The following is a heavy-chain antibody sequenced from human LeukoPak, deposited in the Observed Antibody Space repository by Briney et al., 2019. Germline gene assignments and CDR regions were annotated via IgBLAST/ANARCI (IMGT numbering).Heavy chain of an antibody. CDR2: ISTSGTTV. CDR1: GFIFSDSY. J-gene: IGHJ4*02. Sequence: GGSLRLSCAASGFIFSDSYMSWMRQSPGKGLECVSYISTSGTTVYYTDSVRGRFTISRDNAKNSLYLQMNSLRAEDTAVYYCARDIGAYCGGDCYPRKGYWGQGTLVTVSS. CDR3: ARDIGAYCGGDCYPRKGY. V-gene: IGHV3-11*01. D-gene: IGHD2-21*02.